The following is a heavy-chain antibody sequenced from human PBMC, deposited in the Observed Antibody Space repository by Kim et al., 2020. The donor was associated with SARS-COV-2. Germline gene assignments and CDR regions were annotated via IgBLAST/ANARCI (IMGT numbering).Heavy chain of an antibody. CDR1: GFTFSDYY. V-gene: IGHV3-11*01. Sequence: GGSLRLSCTASGFTFSDYYMSWIRQAPGKGPEWLSYISSGSSTIFYADSVKGRFTISRDNAKNSLYLQMNSLRAEDTAVYYCARDRDCSAGNCYQAAMDYWGQGSLVTVSS. J-gene: IGHJ4*02. CDR3: ARDRDCSAGNCYQAAMDY. CDR2: ISSGSSTI. D-gene: IGHD2-15*01.